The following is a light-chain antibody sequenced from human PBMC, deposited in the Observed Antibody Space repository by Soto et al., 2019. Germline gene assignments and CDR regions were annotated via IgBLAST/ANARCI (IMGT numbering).Light chain of an antibody. CDR2: AAS. J-gene: IGKJ5*01. V-gene: IGKV1-27*01. CDR3: QKYDSAPRT. Sequence: DIQMTQSPSSLSASVGDRVTITCRASQSISNYLAWYQQTPGKAPKLLIYAASILQSGVPSRFSGSGSGTDFTLTISSLQPEDVATYYCQKYDSAPRTFGQGTRLEIK. CDR1: QSISNY.